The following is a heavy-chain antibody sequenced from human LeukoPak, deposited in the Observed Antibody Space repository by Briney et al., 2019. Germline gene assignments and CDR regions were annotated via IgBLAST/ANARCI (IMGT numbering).Heavy chain of an antibody. Sequence: GGSLRLSCAASGFTFSSYAMSWVRQAPGKGLEWVSVISGSGGSTYYADSVKGRFTISRDNSKNTLYLQMNSLRAEDTAVYYCAKERELVVTGNYFDYWVQGTLVTVSS. CDR3: AKERELVVTGNYFDY. CDR1: GFTFSSYA. CDR2: ISGSGGST. D-gene: IGHD6-19*01. J-gene: IGHJ4*02. V-gene: IGHV3-23*01.